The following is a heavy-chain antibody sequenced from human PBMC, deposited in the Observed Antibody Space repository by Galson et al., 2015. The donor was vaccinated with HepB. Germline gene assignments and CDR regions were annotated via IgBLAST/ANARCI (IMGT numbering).Heavy chain of an antibody. CDR2: ISSSSSYI. J-gene: IGHJ6*02. CDR1: GFTFSSYS. Sequence: SLRLSCAASGFTFSSYSMNWVRQAPGKGLEWVSSISSSSSYIYYADSVKGRFTISRDNAKNSLYLQMNSLRAEDTAVYYCARDLRPLLRYFDWLRYGMDVWGQGTTVTVSS. D-gene: IGHD3-9*01. V-gene: IGHV3-21*01. CDR3: ARDLRPLLRYFDWLRYGMDV.